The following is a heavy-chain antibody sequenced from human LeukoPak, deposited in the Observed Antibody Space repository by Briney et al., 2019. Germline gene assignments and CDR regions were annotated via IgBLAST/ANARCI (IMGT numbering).Heavy chain of an antibody. CDR3: ATNDRFGVVINDAFDI. D-gene: IGHD3-3*01. CDR2: ISAYNGNT. J-gene: IGHJ3*02. CDR1: GYTFTSYG. Sequence: ASVKVSCKASGYTFTSYGISWVRQAPGQGLEWMGWISAYNGNTNYAQKFQGRVTMTEDTSTDTAYMELSSLRSEDTAVYYCATNDRFGVVINDAFDIWGQGTMVTVSS. V-gene: IGHV1-18*01.